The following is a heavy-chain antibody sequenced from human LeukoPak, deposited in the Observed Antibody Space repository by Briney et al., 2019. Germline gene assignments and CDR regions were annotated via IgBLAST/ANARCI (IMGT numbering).Heavy chain of an antibody. D-gene: IGHD3-10*01. CDR3: ARDRAGFGELPSYFDY. J-gene: IGHJ4*02. V-gene: IGHV3-7*01. Sequence: GGSLRLSYAASGFTFSSYWMSWVRQAPGKGLEWVANIKQDGSEKYYVDSVKGRFTISRDNAKNSLYLQMNSLRAEDTAVYYCARDRAGFGELPSYFDYWGQGTLVTVSS. CDR1: GFTFSSYW. CDR2: IKQDGSEK.